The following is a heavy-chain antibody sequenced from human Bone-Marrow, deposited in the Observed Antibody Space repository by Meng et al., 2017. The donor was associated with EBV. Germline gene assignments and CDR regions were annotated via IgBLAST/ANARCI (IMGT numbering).Heavy chain of an antibody. CDR2: ISSSSSYI. D-gene: IGHD1-14*01. Sequence: EVXLVESGGXLVMPGGSLRLACAASGFTLSGYSMNWVRRVTGKGLEWVSSISSSSSYIYYADSVKGRFTISRDNAKNSLYLQMNSLRAEDTAVYYCAREPGDYWGQGTLVTVAS. CDR3: AREPGDY. V-gene: IGHV3-21*01. CDR1: GFTLSGYS. J-gene: IGHJ4*02.